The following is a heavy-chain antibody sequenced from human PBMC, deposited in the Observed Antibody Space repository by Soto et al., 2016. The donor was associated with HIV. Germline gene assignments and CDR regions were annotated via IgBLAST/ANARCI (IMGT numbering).Heavy chain of an antibody. CDR3: ARADPNYYDILTGYHHYMDV. CDR1: GYTFTGHY. Sequence: QVQLVQSGAEVKKPGASVKVSCKASGYTFTGHYMHWVRQAPGQGLEWMGWINPNSGGTNYAQKFQGRVTMTRDTSISTAYMELSRLRSDDTAVYYCARADPNYYDILTGYHHYMDVWGKGTTVTVSS. J-gene: IGHJ6*03. CDR2: INPNSGGT. D-gene: IGHD3-9*01. V-gene: IGHV1-2*02.